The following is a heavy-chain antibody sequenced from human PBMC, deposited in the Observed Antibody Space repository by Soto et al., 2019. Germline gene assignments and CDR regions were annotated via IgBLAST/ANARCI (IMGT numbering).Heavy chain of an antibody. Sequence: PSQTLSLTCAISGDSVSSNSAAWNWIRQSPSRGLEWLGRTYYRSKWYNDYAVSVKSRITINPDTSKNQFSLQLNSVTPEDTAVYYCAGDRIAARCVWLSFGSVFDFSAQGTLVTVSS. J-gene: IGHJ4*02. CDR3: AGDRIAARCVWLSFGSVFDF. CDR2: TYYRSKWYN. V-gene: IGHV6-1*01. CDR1: GDSVSSNSAA. D-gene: IGHD6-6*01.